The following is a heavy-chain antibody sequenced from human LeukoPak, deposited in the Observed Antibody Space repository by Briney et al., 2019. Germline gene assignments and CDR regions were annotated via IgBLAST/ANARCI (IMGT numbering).Heavy chain of an antibody. Sequence: PGGSLRLSCAASGFTFSSYWMSWVRQAPGKGLEWVANIKQDGSEKYYVDSVKGRFTISRDNAKNSLYLQMNSLRAEDTAVYYCARERNTYYYDSSGYSPFDYWGQGTLVTVSS. CDR2: IKQDGSEK. CDR1: GFTFSSYW. V-gene: IGHV3-7*01. D-gene: IGHD3-22*01. CDR3: ARERNTYYYDSSGYSPFDY. J-gene: IGHJ4*02.